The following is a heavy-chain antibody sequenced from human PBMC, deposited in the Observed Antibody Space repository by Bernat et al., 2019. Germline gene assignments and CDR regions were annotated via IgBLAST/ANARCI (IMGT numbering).Heavy chain of an antibody. CDR2: IKSKTDGGTT. V-gene: IGHV3-15*07. Sequence: VQLQESGPGLVKPSGTLSLTCAVSGGSISSSNWWSWVRQAPGKGLEWVGRIKSKTDGGTTDYAAPVKGRFTISRDDSKNTLYLQMNSLKTEDTAVYYCTTDQPFDYWGQGTLVTVSS. CDR1: GGSISSSNW. J-gene: IGHJ4*02. CDR3: TTDQPFDY.